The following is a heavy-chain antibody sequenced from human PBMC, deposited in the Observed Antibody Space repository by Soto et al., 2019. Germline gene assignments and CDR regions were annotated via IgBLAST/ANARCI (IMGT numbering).Heavy chain of an antibody. CDR3: AKDPLLSSGPWYYFDY. CDR1: GFTFSSYA. Sequence: GGSLRLSCAASGFTFSSYAMSWVRQAPGKGLEWVSAISGSGGSTYYADSVKGRFTISRDNSKNTLYLQMNSLRAEDTAVYYCAKDPLLSSGPWYYFDYWGQGTLVTVSS. V-gene: IGHV3-23*01. J-gene: IGHJ4*02. CDR2: ISGSGGST. D-gene: IGHD6-19*01.